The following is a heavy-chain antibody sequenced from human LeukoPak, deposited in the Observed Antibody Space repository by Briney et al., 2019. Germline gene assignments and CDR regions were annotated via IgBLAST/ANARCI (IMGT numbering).Heavy chain of an antibody. D-gene: IGHD2/OR15-2a*01. V-gene: IGHV4-59*01. Sequence: SETLSLTCTVSGGSISSYYWSWIRQPPGKGLEWIGYIYYSGSTNYNPSLKSRVTISVDPSKNQFSLKLSSVTAADTAVYYCARDAGRRPVYRGWFDPWGQGTLVTVSS. J-gene: IGHJ5*02. CDR1: GGSISSYY. CDR2: IYYSGST. CDR3: ARDAGRRPVYRGWFDP.